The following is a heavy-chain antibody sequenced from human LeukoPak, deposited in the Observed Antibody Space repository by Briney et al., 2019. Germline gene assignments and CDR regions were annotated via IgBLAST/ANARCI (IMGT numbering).Heavy chain of an antibody. V-gene: IGHV4-59*08. CDR1: GGSISSYY. J-gene: IGHJ4*02. Sequence: SETLSLTCTVSGGSISSYYWSWIRQPPGKGLEWIGYIYYSGSTNYNPSLKSRVTISVDTSKNQFSLKLSSVTAADTAVYYCAMCSGYYLGVDYWGQGTLVTVSS. D-gene: IGHD3-22*01. CDR2: IYYSGST. CDR3: AMCSGYYLGVDY.